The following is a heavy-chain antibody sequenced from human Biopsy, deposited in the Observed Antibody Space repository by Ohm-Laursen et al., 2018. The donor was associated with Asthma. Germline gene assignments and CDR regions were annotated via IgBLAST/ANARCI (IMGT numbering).Heavy chain of an antibody. D-gene: IGHD2-21*02. J-gene: IGHJ6*02. CDR1: GFTFSRYG. V-gene: IGHV3-30*03. CDR3: ASYEVVTSILPLDV. CDR2: ISYDGSNK. Sequence: SLRLPCAASGFTFSRYGMHWVRQAPGKGLEWVAVISYDGSNKYYGDSVQGRFTISRDNSKNTLYLQMNSLRAEDTAVYYCASYEVVTSILPLDVWGQGTTVTVSS.